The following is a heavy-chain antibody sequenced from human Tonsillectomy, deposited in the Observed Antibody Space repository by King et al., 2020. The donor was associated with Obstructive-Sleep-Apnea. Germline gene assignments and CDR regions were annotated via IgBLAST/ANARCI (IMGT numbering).Heavy chain of an antibody. Sequence: QLQESGPGLVKPSQTLSLTCTVSGGSISSGDYYWSWIRQPPGKGLEWIGYIYYSGSTYYNPSLKSRVTISVDTSKNQFSRKLSSVTAADTAVYYCARAAKQLWFGELSGMDVWGQGTTVTVSS. V-gene: IGHV4-30-4*01. CDR1: GGSISSGDYY. D-gene: IGHD3-10*01. CDR3: ARAAKQLWFGELSGMDV. CDR2: IYYSGST. J-gene: IGHJ6*02.